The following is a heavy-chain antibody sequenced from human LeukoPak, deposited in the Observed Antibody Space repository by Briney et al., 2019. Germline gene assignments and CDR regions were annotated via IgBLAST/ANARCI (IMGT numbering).Heavy chain of an antibody. CDR2: IYYSGST. Sequence: SETLSLTCTVSGGSISSSSYYWGWIRQPPGKGLEWIGSIYYSGSTYYNPSLKSRVTISVDTSKNQFSLKLSSVTAADTAVYYCATPYYYDSSDAFDIWGQGTMVTASS. V-gene: IGHV4-39*07. CDR3: ATPYYYDSSDAFDI. CDR1: GGSISSSSYY. J-gene: IGHJ3*02. D-gene: IGHD3-22*01.